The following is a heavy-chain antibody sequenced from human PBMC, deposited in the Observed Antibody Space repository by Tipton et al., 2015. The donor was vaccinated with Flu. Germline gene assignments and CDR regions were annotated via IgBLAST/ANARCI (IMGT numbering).Heavy chain of an antibody. V-gene: IGHV4-30-4*01. CDR1: GGSIRSGYYY. CDR2: VYHSGST. CDR3: ASLYYDGAGYTTAAYYFDS. Sequence: TLSLTCAVSGGSIRSGYYYWSWIRQPPGKGLEYIGHVYHSGSTYYNPALKSRVTISLATSKNQFSLDLISVTAADTAVYYCASLYYDGAGYTTAAYYFDSWGQGTLVAVPS. D-gene: IGHD3-22*01. J-gene: IGHJ4*02.